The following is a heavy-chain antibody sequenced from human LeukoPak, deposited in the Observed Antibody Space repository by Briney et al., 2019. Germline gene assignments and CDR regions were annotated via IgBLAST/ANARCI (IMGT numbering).Heavy chain of an antibody. CDR3: ARDFRRYFDY. CDR2: INSDGSDT. CDR1: GFTFSSYW. V-gene: IGHV3-74*01. J-gene: IGHJ4*02. Sequence: GGCLRLSCVASGFTFSSYWMHWVRQVPGKGLVWVSRINSDGSDTTYADSVKGRFTISRGNAKNTLYLQINSLRAEDTAVYYCARDFRRYFDYWGQGTLVTVSS.